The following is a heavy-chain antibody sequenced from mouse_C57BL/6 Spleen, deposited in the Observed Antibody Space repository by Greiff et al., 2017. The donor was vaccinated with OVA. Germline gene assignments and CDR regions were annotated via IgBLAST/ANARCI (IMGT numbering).Heavy chain of an antibody. CDR3: ARSGDYDKGFAY. CDR2: IDPSDSYT. CDR1: GYTFTSYW. J-gene: IGHJ3*01. Sequence: QVQLKQPGAELVMPGASVKLSCKASGYTFTSYWMHWVKQRPGQGLEWIGEIDPSDSYTNYNQKFKGKSTLTVDKSSSTAYMQLSSLTSEDSAVYYCARSGDYDKGFAYWGQGTLVTVSA. D-gene: IGHD2-4*01. V-gene: IGHV1-69*01.